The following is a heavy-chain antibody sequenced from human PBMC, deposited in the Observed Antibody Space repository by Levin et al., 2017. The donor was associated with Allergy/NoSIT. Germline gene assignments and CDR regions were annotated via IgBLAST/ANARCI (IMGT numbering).Heavy chain of an antibody. D-gene: IGHD2-2*02. Sequence: TAGGSLRLSCAASGFTFSRYSMNWVRQAPGKGLEWVSSISSTNSYIYYADSVKGRFTISRDNAKNSLYLQMNSLRAEDTALYYCVRDGGDCSSTSCYTGPHYWGQGTLVTVSS. J-gene: IGHJ4*02. CDR2: ISSTNSYI. CDR3: VRDGGDCSSTSCYTGPHY. V-gene: IGHV3-21*01. CDR1: GFTFSRYS.